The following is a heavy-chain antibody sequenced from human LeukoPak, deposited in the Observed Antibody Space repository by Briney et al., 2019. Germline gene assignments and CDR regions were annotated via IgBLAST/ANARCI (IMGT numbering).Heavy chain of an antibody. CDR1: GFTVSSNY. J-gene: IGHJ4*02. Sequence: PGGSLRLSXAASGFTVSSNYMSWVRQAPGKGLEWVSVIYSGGSTYYADSVKGRFTISRDNSKNTLYLQMNSLRAEDTAVYSCARAPSVTPYFDYWGQGTLVTVSS. CDR3: ARAPSVTPYFDY. CDR2: IYSGGST. V-gene: IGHV3-66*02. D-gene: IGHD4-23*01.